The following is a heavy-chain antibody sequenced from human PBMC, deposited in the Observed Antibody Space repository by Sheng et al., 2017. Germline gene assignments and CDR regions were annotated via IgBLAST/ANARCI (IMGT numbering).Heavy chain of an antibody. J-gene: IGHJ4*01. D-gene: IGHD3-16*02. CDR2: LVVVVT. Sequence: EVQLVESGGGLVKPGGSLRLSCAASGFTFSSYSMNWVRQAPGKGWSGSHPLVVVVTYTTADSVKGRFTISRDNAKNSLYLQMNSLRAEDTAVYYXARDDYSLGSXRSPYYFDYWG. V-gene: IGHV3-21*01. CDR1: GFTFSSYS. CDR3: ARDDYSLGSXRSPYYFDY.